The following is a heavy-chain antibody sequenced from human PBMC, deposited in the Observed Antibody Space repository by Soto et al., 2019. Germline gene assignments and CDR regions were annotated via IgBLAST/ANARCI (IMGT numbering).Heavy chain of an antibody. V-gene: IGHV4-61*01. CDR1: GGSVSSSSYY. D-gene: IGHD5-18*01. CDR2: IYHSGST. Sequence: QVQLQESGPGLVKPSETLSLTCTVSGGSVSSSSYYWSWIRQPPGKGLEWIGYIYHSGSTNYNPSPKSRVTIPGDTPRNRVPLRLGAGTAAERAVYFCANPGYYEYFQYWGKGTLVTVSS. J-gene: IGHJ1*01. CDR3: ANPGYYEYFQY.